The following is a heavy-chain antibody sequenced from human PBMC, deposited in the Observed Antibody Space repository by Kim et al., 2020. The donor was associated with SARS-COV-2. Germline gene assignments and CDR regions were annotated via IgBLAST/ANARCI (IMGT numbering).Heavy chain of an antibody. CDR2: LRSRVDGGTA. Sequence: GGSLRLSCAASGFTFTRVWLSWVRQAPGKGLEWVGRLRSRVDGGTADYAAPVKGRFTISRDDSKDTLYLQMNGLTTEDTAVYYCTTDYERVGGLGDGDICYPASLWGQGTMVTVSS. CDR3: TTDYERVGGLGDGDICYPASL. CDR1: GFTFTRVW. J-gene: IGHJ4*02. D-gene: IGHD2-15*01. V-gene: IGHV3-15*01.